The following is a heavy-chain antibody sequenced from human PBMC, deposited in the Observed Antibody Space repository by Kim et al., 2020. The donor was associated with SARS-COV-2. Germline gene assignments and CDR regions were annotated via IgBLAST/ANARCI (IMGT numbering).Heavy chain of an antibody. CDR2: IYPGDSDT. CDR1: GYSFTNYW. Sequence: GESLKISCRVSGYSFTNYWIGWVRQMPGKGLEWMGFIYPGDSDTRYSPSFQGQVTVSVDNTINTAYLQWNSLKASDTAMYYCARPAYISGPNRVDDYWGQGTLVTVSS. CDR3: ARPAYISGPNRVDDY. D-gene: IGHD3-22*01. V-gene: IGHV5-51*01. J-gene: IGHJ4*02.